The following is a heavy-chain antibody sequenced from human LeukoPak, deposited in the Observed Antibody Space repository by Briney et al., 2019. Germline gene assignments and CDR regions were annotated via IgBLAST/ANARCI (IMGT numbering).Heavy chain of an antibody. J-gene: IGHJ5*02. Sequence: SETLSLTCTVSGGSISSYYWGWIRQPPGKGLEWIGSIYYSGSTFYNPSLKSRVTISVDTSKNQFSLILNSVTAADTAVYYCARDRDIVVVPAADSPGYWFDPWGQGTLVTVSS. CDR3: ARDRDIVVVPAADSPGYWFDP. V-gene: IGHV4-39*07. CDR2: IYYSGST. CDR1: GGSISSYY. D-gene: IGHD2-2*01.